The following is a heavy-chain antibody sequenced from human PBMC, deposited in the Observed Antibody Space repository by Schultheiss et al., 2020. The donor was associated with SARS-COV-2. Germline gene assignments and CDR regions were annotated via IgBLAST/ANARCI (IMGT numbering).Heavy chain of an antibody. CDR3: AREGYTSGRCGNFDK. CDR2: MSFDGFSK. CDR1: EYTFGNYW. V-gene: IGHV3-30*03. Sequence: GESLKISCVASEYTFGNYWMHWVRQAPGKGLEWVAAMSFDGFSKYYVDSVKDRFIISRDSSRSTVDLQMDSLREEDTAIYYCAREGYTSGRCGNFDKWGPGTLVTVSS. D-gene: IGHD2-15*01. J-gene: IGHJ4*02.